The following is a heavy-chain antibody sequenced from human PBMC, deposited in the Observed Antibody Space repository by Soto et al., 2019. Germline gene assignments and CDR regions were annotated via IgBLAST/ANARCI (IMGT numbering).Heavy chain of an antibody. CDR1: GYTLTELS. J-gene: IGHJ6*03. CDR3: ALAPILGGLRRPSYHFYMAV. CDR2: FDPEDGET. V-gene: IGHV1-24*01. D-gene: IGHD5-12*01. Sequence: ASVKVSCKVSGYTLTELSMHWVRQAPGKGLEWMGGFDPEDGETIYAQKFQGRVTMTEDTSTDTAYMELSSLRSEDTAVYYCALAPILGGLRRPSYHFYMAVWGKGTTGTVSS.